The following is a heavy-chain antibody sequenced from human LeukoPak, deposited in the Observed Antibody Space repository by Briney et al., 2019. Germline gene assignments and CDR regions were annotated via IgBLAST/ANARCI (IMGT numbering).Heavy chain of an antibody. J-gene: IGHJ4*02. Sequence: PSETLSLTCAVYGGSFSGYYWSWIRQPPGKGLEWIGEINHSGSTNYNPSLKSRVTISVDTSKSQFSLKLSSVTAADTAVYYCAGPSTYYFDYWGQGTLVTVSS. CDR3: AGPSTYYFDY. D-gene: IGHD2-2*01. CDR1: GGSFSGYY. V-gene: IGHV4-34*01. CDR2: INHSGST.